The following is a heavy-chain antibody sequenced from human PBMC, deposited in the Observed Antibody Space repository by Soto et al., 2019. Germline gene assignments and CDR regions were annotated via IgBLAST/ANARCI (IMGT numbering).Heavy chain of an antibody. CDR2: INPNRGGT. V-gene: IGHV1-2*07. CDR3: ARDRIITIFGVVQAPYYGMDV. CDR1: GYTFTGYY. Sequence: ASVKVSCKASGYTFTGYYMHWVRQAPGQGLEWMGWINPNRGGTNYAHKFQVRVTMTRDTSISTAYMELSRLRSDDTAVYYCARDRIITIFGVVQAPYYGMDVWGQGTTVPVSS. J-gene: IGHJ6*02. D-gene: IGHD3-3*01.